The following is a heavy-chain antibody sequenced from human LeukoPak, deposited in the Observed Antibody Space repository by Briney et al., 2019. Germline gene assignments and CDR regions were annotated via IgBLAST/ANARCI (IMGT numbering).Heavy chain of an antibody. D-gene: IGHD5-24*01. CDR1: GASFSGFF. V-gene: IGHV4-34*01. CDR3: AANRDGYKLPHY. J-gene: IGHJ4*02. CDR2: ISYEGST. Sequence: SETLSLTCAVHGASFSGFFWSWIRQSPGKGLEFIGEISYEGSTNYKPSLNSRVTISVDTSKNQFSLKLSSVTAADTAVYYCAANRDGYKLPHYWGQGILVTVSP.